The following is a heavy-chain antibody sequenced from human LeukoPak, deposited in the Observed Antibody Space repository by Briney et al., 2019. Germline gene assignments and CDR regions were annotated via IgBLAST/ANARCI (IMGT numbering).Heavy chain of an antibody. CDR2: INTDGSNT. CDR1: GFTFSSYW. CDR3: ARDWGYEDAFDV. Sequence: PGGSLRLSCAASGFTFSSYWMHWVRQAPGKGLVWVSRINTDGSNTKYADSVKGRFTISRDNAKNTLYLQMNSLRAEDTAVYYCARDWGYEDAFDVWGQGTMVTVSS. D-gene: IGHD7-27*01. J-gene: IGHJ3*01. V-gene: IGHV3-74*03.